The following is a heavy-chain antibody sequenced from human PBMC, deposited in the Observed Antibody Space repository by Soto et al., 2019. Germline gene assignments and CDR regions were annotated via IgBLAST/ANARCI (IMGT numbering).Heavy chain of an antibody. J-gene: IGHJ6*01. Sequence: SETLSLTCTVCGGSISSYYWSWIRQPPGKGLEWIGYMYNTGSTIYNPSLKSRVTISVDTSKNQFSLKLNSVTAADTAVYYCARALWGYCSAECYPLEGWEQGTRVTVSS. D-gene: IGHD2-21*01. CDR2: MYNTGST. V-gene: IGHV4-59*01. CDR3: ARALWGYCSAECYPLEG. CDR1: GGSISSYY.